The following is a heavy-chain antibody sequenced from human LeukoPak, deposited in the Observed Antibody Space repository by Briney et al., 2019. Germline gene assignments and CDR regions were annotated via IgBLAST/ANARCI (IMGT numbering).Heavy chain of an antibody. J-gene: IGHJ4*02. Sequence: QSGGSLSLSCAASGFTFSSYWMHWVRQAPGKGLVWVLRINSDGSSTSYADSVKGRFTIPRDNAKNTLYLQMNSLRAEDTAVYYCGRGVRLVEYWGQGTLVTVSS. CDR3: GRGVRLVEY. CDR1: GFTFSSYW. CDR2: INSDGSST. D-gene: IGHD1-1*01. V-gene: IGHV3-74*01.